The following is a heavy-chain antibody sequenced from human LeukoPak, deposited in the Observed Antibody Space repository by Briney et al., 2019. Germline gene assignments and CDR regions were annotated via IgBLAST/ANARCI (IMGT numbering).Heavy chain of an antibody. J-gene: IGHJ4*02. CDR1: GYTFTSYG. Sequence: ASVKVSCKASGYTFTSYGISWVRQAPGQGLEWMGWISAYNGNTNYAQKLQGRVTMTTDTSTSTAYMELRSLRSDDTAVYYCAKHRDIFYYFDYWGQGTLVTVSS. D-gene: IGHD2-15*01. V-gene: IGHV1-18*01. CDR2: ISAYNGNT. CDR3: AKHRDIFYYFDY.